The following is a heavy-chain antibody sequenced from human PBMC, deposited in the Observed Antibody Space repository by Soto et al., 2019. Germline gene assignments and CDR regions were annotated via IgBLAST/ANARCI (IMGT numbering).Heavy chain of an antibody. D-gene: IGHD3-22*01. CDR2: SRDKGQAYNT. CDR3: VRATYFSDRSGYTRCFDH. CDR1: GFSLSDHY. J-gene: IGHJ5*02. V-gene: IGHV3-72*01. Sequence: GGSLRLSGEGSGFSLSDHYIDWVRQAPGKGLEWFGRSRDKGQAYNTAYAASVKGRFTTSRDESTNSVYLQMNSLRTEDTAVYSCVRATYFSDRSGYTRCFDHWGQGTLVTVSS.